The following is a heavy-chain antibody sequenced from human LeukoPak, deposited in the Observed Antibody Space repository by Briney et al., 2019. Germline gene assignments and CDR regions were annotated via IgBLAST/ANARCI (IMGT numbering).Heavy chain of an antibody. CDR3: ARSLRSHYYYYMDV. Sequence: GGSLRLSCAASGFTFSSYAMHWVRQAPGKGLEWVAVISYDGSNKYYADPVKGRFTISRDNSKNTLYLQMNSLRAEDTAVYYCARSLRSHYYYYMDVWGKGTTVTISS. V-gene: IGHV3-30*04. CDR2: ISYDGSNK. CDR1: GFTFSSYA. J-gene: IGHJ6*03.